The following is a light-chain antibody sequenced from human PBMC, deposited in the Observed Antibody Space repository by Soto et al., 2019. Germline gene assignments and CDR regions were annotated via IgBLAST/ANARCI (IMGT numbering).Light chain of an antibody. J-gene: IGLJ3*02. CDR1: SSDVGAYNY. Sequence: QSALTPPASVSGAPGQPITISCTGTSSDVGAYNYVSWYQRHPGKAPKLMIYEVNNRPSGVSHRFSGSKSGNTASLTFSGLQPEDEADYYCSSYASSGAVVFGGGTKLTVL. CDR2: EVN. V-gene: IGLV2-14*01. CDR3: SSYASSGAVV.